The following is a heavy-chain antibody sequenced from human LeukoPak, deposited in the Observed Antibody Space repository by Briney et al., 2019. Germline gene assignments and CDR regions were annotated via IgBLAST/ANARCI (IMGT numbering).Heavy chain of an antibody. V-gene: IGHV3-30*18. J-gene: IGHJ6*02. CDR3: AKDRYKLYYYYYGMDV. Sequence: GGSLRLSCAASGFTFSSYGMRWVRQAPGKGLEWVAVISYDGSNKYYADSVKGRFTISRDNSKNTLYLQMNSLRAEDTAVYYCAKDRYKLYYYYYGMDVWGQGTTVTVSS. CDR2: ISYDGSNK. CDR1: GFTFSSYG. D-gene: IGHD1-1*01.